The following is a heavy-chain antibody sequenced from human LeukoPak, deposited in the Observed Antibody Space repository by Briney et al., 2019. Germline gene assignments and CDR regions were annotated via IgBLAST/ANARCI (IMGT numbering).Heavy chain of an antibody. CDR2: ISGSGGST. D-gene: IGHD5-12*01. J-gene: IGHJ4*02. CDR1: GFTFSSYA. CDR3: AKSLVATKIFFDY. Sequence: GGSLRLSCAASGFTFSSYAMSWVRQAPGKGLEWVSAISGSGGSTYYADSVKGRFTISRDNSKNTLHLQMNSLRAEDTAVYYCAKSLVATKIFFDYWGQGTLVTVSS. V-gene: IGHV3-23*01.